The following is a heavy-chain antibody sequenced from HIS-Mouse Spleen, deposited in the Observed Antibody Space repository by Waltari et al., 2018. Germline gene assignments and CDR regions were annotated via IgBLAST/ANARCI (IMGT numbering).Heavy chain of an antibody. Sequence: QVQLQESGPGLVKPSETLSLTCTVSGGSISSYYWSWIRPPAGKGLDWIGRIYTSGSTNYNPSLKSRVTMSVDTSKNQFSLKLSSVTAADTAVYYCARDFHDFWSGYYGGDKKHDAFDIWGQGTMVTVSS. J-gene: IGHJ3*02. V-gene: IGHV4-4*07. CDR2: IYTSGST. CDR3: ARDFHDFWSGYYGGDKKHDAFDI. D-gene: IGHD3-3*01. CDR1: GGSISSYY.